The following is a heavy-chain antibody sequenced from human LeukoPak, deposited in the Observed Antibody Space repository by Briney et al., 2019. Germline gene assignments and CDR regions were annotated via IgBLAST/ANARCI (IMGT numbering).Heavy chain of an antibody. Sequence: GGSLRLSCAASGFTFSSYAMSWVRQAPGKGLEWVSAISGSGGSTYYADSVKGRFTISRDNAKNTLYLQRNSLRAEDTAVYYCAKGALVPTRPWYCRGPGTIVTVSS. CDR2: ISGSGGST. V-gene: IGHV3-23*01. D-gene: IGHD6-13*01. J-gene: IGHJ4*02. CDR1: GFTFSSYA. CDR3: AKGALVPTRPWYC.